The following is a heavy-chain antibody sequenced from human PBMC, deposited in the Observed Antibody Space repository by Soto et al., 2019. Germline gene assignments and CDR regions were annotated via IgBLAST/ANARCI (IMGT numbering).Heavy chain of an antibody. CDR2: VTSGGTTT. V-gene: IGHV3-23*01. CDR3: AKDHLGGAVADSFDY. CDR1: GFTFNGYA. D-gene: IGHD6-19*01. J-gene: IGHJ4*02. Sequence: EVQVLESGGGLVQPGGSLRLSCTASGFTFNGYAMNWVRQAPGKGLEWVSAVTSGGTTTYYADSVKGRFTISRDNSRSTVYLQMNRLGVEDTAIYYCAKDHLGGAVADSFDYWGRGTLVTVSS.